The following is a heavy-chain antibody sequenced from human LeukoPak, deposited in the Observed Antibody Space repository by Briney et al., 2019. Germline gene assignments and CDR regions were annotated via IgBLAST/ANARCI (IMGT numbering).Heavy chain of an antibody. D-gene: IGHD3-10*01. CDR3: ASGEFTMVRGVIINQFDY. V-gene: IGHV4-59*01. Sequence: SETLSLTCTVSGGSISSYYWSWIRKPPGKELEWIGYIYYSGSTNYNPSLKSRVTISVDTSKNQFSLKLSSVTAADTAVYYCASGEFTMVRGVIINQFDYWGQGTLVTVSS. J-gene: IGHJ4*02. CDR1: GGSISSYY. CDR2: IYYSGST.